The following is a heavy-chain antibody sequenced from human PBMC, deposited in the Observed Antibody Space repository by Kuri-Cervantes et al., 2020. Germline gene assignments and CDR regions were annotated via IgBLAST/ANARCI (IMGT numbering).Heavy chain of an antibody. Sequence: GGSLRLSCAASGFTFNIYWMTWVRQAPGKGLEWVANIKHDGSAKDYLDSVKGRFTISRDNAKNSLYLQMNSLRAEDTAVYYCAKGSYFSDYWGQGTLVTVPQ. D-gene: IGHD1-26*01. CDR1: GFTFNIYW. CDR2: IKHDGSAK. J-gene: IGHJ4*02. V-gene: IGHV3-7*03. CDR3: AKGSYFSDY.